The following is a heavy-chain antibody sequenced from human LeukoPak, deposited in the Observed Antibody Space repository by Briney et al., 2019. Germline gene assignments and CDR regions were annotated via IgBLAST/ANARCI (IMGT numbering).Heavy chain of an antibody. V-gene: IGHV3-23*01. CDR2: ISGSGGST. CDR3: AKITGQVVAPTMGSYYYYGMDV. CDR1: GFTFSTYA. D-gene: IGHD2-15*01. Sequence: GGSLRLSCAASGFTFSTYAVSWVRQAPGKGLEWVSGISGSGGSTYYADSVKGRFTISRDNSKNTLYLQMNSLRAEDTAVYYCAKITGQVVAPTMGSYYYYGMDVWGQGTTVTVSS. J-gene: IGHJ6*02.